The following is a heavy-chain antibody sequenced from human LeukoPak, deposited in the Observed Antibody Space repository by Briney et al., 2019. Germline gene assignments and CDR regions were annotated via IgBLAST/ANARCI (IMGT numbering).Heavy chain of an antibody. Sequence: SETLSLTCAVYGGSFSGYYWSWLRQPPGKGLEWIGEIDHSGATNYNPSLRSRVTISLDTSKNQFSLTLSSITAADTAVYYCAKPPYRSSGSWGQGTMVTVSS. CDR2: IDHSGAT. CDR3: AKPPYRSSGS. D-gene: IGHD3-22*01. J-gene: IGHJ3*01. V-gene: IGHV4-34*01. CDR1: GGSFSGYY.